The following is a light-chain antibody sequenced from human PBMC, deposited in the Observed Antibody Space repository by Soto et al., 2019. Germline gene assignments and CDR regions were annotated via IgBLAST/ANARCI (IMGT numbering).Light chain of an antibody. CDR1: QNLLYSGNNMHQ. CDR2: WAS. CDR3: QQYYDIPFT. J-gene: IGKJ3*01. V-gene: IGKV4-1*01. Sequence: DIVLTQSPDSLAVSLGERATINCKSSQNLLYSGNNMHQLAWYQQKPGQSPKLLFYWASTRGSGVPDRFSGSGSGTAFSHTISSLPAEDVAIYYCQQYYDIPFTFGPGTKVDIK.